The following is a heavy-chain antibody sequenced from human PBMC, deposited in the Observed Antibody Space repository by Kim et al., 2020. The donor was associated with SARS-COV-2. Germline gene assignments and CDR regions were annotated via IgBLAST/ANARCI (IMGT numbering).Heavy chain of an antibody. CDR3: AREYSGYDYSPPFGIAVAGTRYWFDP. Sequence: ASVKVSCKASGYTFTSYGISWVRQAPGQGLEWMGWISAYNGNTNYAQKLQGRVTMTTDTSTSTAYMELRSLRSDDTAVYYCAREYSGYDYSPPFGIAVAGTRYWFDPWGQGTLVTVSS. CDR1: GYTFTSYG. CDR2: ISAYNGNT. D-gene: IGHD6-19*01. V-gene: IGHV1-18*01. J-gene: IGHJ5*02.